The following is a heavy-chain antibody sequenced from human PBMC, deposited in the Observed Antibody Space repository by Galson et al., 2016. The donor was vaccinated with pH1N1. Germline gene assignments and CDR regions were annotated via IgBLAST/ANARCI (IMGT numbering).Heavy chain of an antibody. CDR2: INPKSGAT. J-gene: IGHJ5*02. CDR1: GYTFSGSY. CDR3: AREGSGYDFWFDP. V-gene: IGHV1-2*02. Sequence: SVKVSCKASGYTFSGSYIHWVRQAPGQGLEWMGWINPKSGATNGAQKFRGRFTMTRDTSINTVYMDLTSLTSDDTAFYFCAREGSGYDFWFDPWGQGTLVTVSS. D-gene: IGHD5-12*01.